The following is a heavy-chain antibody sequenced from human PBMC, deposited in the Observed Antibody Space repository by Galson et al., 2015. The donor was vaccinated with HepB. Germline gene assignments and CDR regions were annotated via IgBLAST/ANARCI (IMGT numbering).Heavy chain of an antibody. J-gene: IGHJ2*01. CDR1: GYTFTGYY. Sequence: QSGAEVKKPGESLRISCKASGYTFTGYYMHWVRQAPGQGLEWMGWINPNSGGTNYAQKFQGRVTMTRDTSISTAYMELSRLRSDDTAVYYCARDRAVLTGRKGSWYFDLWGRGTLVTVSS. CDR3: ARDRAVLTGRKGSWYFDL. D-gene: IGHD3-9*01. CDR2: INPNSGGT. V-gene: IGHV1-2*02.